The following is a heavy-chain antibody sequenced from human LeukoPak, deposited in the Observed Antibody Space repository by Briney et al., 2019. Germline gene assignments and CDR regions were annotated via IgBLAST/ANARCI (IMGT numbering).Heavy chain of an antibody. Sequence: SVKVSCKASGGTFSSYAISWVRQAPGQGLEWMGGIIPIFGTANYAQKFQGRVTITADESTSTAYMELSSLRSEDTAVYYCARDKGVLRYFDWFQNRFDPWGQGTLVTVSS. CDR3: ARDKGVLRYFDWFQNRFDP. V-gene: IGHV1-69*13. J-gene: IGHJ5*02. CDR1: GGTFSSYA. D-gene: IGHD3-9*01. CDR2: IIPIFGTA.